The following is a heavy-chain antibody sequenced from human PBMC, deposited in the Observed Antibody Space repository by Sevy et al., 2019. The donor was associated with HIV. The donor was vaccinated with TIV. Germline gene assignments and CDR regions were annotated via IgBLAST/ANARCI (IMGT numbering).Heavy chain of an antibody. V-gene: IGHV3-48*03. J-gene: IGHJ4*02. CDR2: ITNSGSSI. Sequence: GGSLRLSCTASGFTFSSYEMNWVRQAPGKGLEWVSYITNSGSSIYYSYSVRGRFTVSRDNAKNPLYLQMKSLRAEDTAVYYCARDLPPSATTVAHFDYWGRGTLVTVSS. D-gene: IGHD4-17*01. CDR3: ARDLPPSATTVAHFDY. CDR1: GFTFSSYE.